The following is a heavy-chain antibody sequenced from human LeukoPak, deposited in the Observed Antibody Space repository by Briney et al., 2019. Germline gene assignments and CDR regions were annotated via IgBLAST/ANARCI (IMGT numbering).Heavy chain of an antibody. V-gene: IGHV3-33*07. Sequence: PGGSLRLSCVASGFIFSTYGMYWVRQAPGKGLEWVAVMWYDGSNEYYGDSVKGRFIISRDNSKSTLYLQMNSLRAEDTAVYYCVRGGGYSHGYVGYYGLDVWGQGTTVTVSS. CDR2: MWYDGSNE. CDR1: GFIFSTYG. J-gene: IGHJ6*02. D-gene: IGHD3-3*01. CDR3: VRGGGYSHGYVGYYGLDV.